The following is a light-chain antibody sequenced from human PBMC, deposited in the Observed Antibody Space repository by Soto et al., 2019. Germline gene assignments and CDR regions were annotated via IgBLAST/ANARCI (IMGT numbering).Light chain of an antibody. CDR3: QQYNSWLWT. CDR2: GAS. J-gene: IGKJ1*01. Sequence: EIGMTQSPPILSVAPGEGATLACSASQSVTSKLAWYQQKPGQAPSLLIYGASTRATGMPARFSGSGSGTEFTLIISSLQSEDSAVYYCQQYNSWLWTFGQGTKVDIK. CDR1: QSVTSK. V-gene: IGKV3-15*01.